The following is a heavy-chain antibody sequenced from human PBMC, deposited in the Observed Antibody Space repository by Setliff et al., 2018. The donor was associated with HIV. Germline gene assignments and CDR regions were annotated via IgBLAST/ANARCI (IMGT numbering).Heavy chain of an antibody. CDR2: INHSGST. Sequence: SETLSLTCAVYGGSFSGYYWSWIRQPPGKGLEWIGEINHSGSTNYNPSLKSRVTISVDTSKNQFSLKLSPVTAADTAVYYCARGPRWLSQPFDYWGQGTLVTVSS. J-gene: IGHJ4*02. CDR1: GGSFSGYY. V-gene: IGHV4-34*01. D-gene: IGHD6-19*01. CDR3: ARGPRWLSQPFDY.